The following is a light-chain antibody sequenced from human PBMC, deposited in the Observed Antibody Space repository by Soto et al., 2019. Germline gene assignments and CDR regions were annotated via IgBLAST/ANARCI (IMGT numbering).Light chain of an antibody. Sequence: DIQMTQSPSTLSGSVGDRVTITCRASQTISSWLAWYQQKPGKAPRLLIYEASTRNSGIPARFSGSGSGTEFTLTISSLQSEDFAFYYCQQYNDWPLTFGEGTKVDIK. V-gene: IGKV1-5*03. CDR2: EAS. J-gene: IGKJ1*01. CDR3: QQYNDWPLT. CDR1: QTISSW.